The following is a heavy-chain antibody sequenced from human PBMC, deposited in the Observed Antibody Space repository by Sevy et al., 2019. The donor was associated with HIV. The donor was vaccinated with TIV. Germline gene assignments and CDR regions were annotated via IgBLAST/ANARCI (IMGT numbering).Heavy chain of an antibody. CDR1: GFTFSSYS. V-gene: IGHV3-21*01. CDR3: AIDKTRVAGTLDAFDI. D-gene: IGHD6-19*01. J-gene: IGHJ3*02. CDR2: ISSSSSYI. Sequence: GGSLRLSCAASGFTFSSYSMNWVRQAPGKGLEWVSSISSSSSYIYYADSVKGRFTISRDNAKNSLYLQMNSLRAEDTAVYYCAIDKTRVAGTLDAFDIWGQGTMVTVSS.